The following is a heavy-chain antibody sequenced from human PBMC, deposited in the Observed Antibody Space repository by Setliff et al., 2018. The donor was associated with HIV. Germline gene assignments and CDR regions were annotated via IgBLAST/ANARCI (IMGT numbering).Heavy chain of an antibody. CDR2: INHRGRT. D-gene: IGHD3-10*01. CDR3: ARGSVFWDRGNHYQYMDV. V-gene: IGHV4-34*01. Sequence: SETLSLTCAIYGGSFRGYFWIWIRQPPGKGLEWIGEINHRGRTNYNSSLKSRVTIGVDTSKNQFSLNLSAVTAADTAVYYCARGSVFWDRGNHYQYMDVWATGTTVTVSS. J-gene: IGHJ6*03. CDR1: GGSFRGYF.